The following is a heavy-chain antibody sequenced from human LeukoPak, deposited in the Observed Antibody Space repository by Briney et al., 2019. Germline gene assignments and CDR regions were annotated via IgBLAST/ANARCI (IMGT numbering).Heavy chain of an antibody. CDR1: GFTFSSYG. CDR3: AKLAIRVVPAAAFDY. V-gene: IGHV3-30*02. CDR2: IRYDGSNK. J-gene: IGHJ4*02. Sequence: PGGSLRLSCAASGFTFSSYGMHWVRQATGKGLEWVAFIRYDGSNKYYADSVKGRFTISRDTSKNTLYLQMNSLRAEDTAVYYCAKLAIRVVPAAAFDYWGQGTLVTVSS. D-gene: IGHD2-2*01.